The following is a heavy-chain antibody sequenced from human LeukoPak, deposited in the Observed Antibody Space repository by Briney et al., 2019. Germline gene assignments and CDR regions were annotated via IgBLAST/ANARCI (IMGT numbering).Heavy chain of an antibody. CDR2: IYYSGST. D-gene: IGHD4-11*01. J-gene: IGHJ4*01. Sequence: PSETVSLTRTVSGGSISSSSYYWGWIRQPPGKGLEWIGSIYYSGSTYYNPSLKSRVTISVDTSKNQFSLKLSSVTAADTAVYYCARWPQSNVDYSGNGNLVTVSS. CDR3: ARWPQSNVDY. V-gene: IGHV4-39*01. CDR1: GGSISSSSYY.